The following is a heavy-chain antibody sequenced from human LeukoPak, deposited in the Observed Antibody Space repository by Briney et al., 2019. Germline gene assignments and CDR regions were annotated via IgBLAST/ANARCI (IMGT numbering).Heavy chain of an antibody. Sequence: PGGSLRLSRAASGFTFSSYSMNWVRQAPGKGLEWVSYISSSSSTIYYADSMKGRFTISRDNAKNTLYLQMNSLRAEDTAVYYCARVGGATAFDYWGQGTLVTVSS. V-gene: IGHV3-48*04. CDR3: ARVGGATAFDY. J-gene: IGHJ4*02. CDR2: ISSSSSTI. CDR1: GFTFSSYS. D-gene: IGHD1-26*01.